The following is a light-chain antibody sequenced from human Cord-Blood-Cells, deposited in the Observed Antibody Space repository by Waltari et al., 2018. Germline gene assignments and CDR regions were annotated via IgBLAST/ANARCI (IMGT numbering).Light chain of an antibody. Sequence: QPVLTQPPSASGTPGQRVTISCSGSRPNIGSNTVNWYHQLPGKSPKPLIYSNNQRPSGVPDRFSGSKSGTSASLAISVLQSEDEADYYCAAWDDSMNGVVFGGGTKLTVL. CDR3: AAWDDSMNGVV. J-gene: IGLJ2*01. CDR2: SNN. CDR1: RPNIGSNT. V-gene: IGLV1-44*01.